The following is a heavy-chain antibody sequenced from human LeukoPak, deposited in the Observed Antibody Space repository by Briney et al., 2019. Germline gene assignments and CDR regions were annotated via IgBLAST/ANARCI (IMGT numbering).Heavy chain of an antibody. Sequence: GGSLRLSCAASGFTFSSYWMSWVRQAPGKGLEWVANIKQDGSEKYYVDSVRGRFTISRDNAKNSLYLQMNSLRAEDTAVYYCARGGDNSNNWFDPWGQGTLVTVSS. D-gene: IGHD3-10*01. V-gene: IGHV3-7*01. CDR3: ARGGDNSNNWFDP. J-gene: IGHJ5*02. CDR2: IKQDGSEK. CDR1: GFTFSSYW.